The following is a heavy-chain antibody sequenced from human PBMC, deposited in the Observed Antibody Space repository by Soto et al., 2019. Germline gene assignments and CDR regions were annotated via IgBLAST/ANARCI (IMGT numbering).Heavy chain of an antibody. Sequence: GGSLRLSCAASGFTVSSNYMSWVRQAPGKGLEWVSVIYSGGSTYYADSVKGRFTISRDNSKNTLYLQMNSLRAEDTAVYYCARTRSGYYNYYYYYMDVWGKGTTVTVSS. CDR3: ARTRSGYYNYYYYYMDV. J-gene: IGHJ6*03. CDR2: IYSGGST. CDR1: GFTVSSNY. V-gene: IGHV3-66*01. D-gene: IGHD3-3*01.